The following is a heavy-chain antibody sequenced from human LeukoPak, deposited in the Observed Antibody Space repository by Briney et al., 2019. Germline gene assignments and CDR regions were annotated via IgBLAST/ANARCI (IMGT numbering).Heavy chain of an antibody. D-gene: IGHD1-26*01. CDR2: IYYSGST. V-gene: IGHV4-59*11. CDR1: GGSISNHF. CDR3: AREGWGLQHDDYYYYYMDV. Sequence: PSETLSLTCTVSGGSISNHFWSWIRQSPGKGLEWIGYIYYSGSTNYNPSLKSRVTISLDTSKNQFSLKLSSVTAADTAVYYCAREGWGLQHDDYYYYYMDVWGKGTTVTVSS. J-gene: IGHJ6*03.